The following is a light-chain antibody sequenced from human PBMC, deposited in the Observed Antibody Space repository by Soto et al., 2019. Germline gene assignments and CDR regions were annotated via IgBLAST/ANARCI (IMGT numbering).Light chain of an antibody. Sequence: QSVVTQPASVSGSPGQSITRSCTRPNSDVWSYNLVSWYQQHPGKAPKVIIYEVSERPSGVSDRFSGSKSGNTASLMISGLQAEDEADYYCCSYAGSSTQSYVFGSGTKVTVL. V-gene: IGLV2-23*02. CDR3: CSYAGSSTQSYV. CDR1: NSDVWSYNL. CDR2: EVS. J-gene: IGLJ1*01.